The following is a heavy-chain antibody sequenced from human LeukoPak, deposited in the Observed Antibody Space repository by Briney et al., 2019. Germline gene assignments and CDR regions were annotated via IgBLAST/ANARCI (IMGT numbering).Heavy chain of an antibody. CDR2: ISYDGSNK. CDR1: GFTFSSYA. J-gene: IGHJ3*02. CDR3: ALLDTMVRGVIDAFDI. Sequence: GRSLRLSCAASGFTFSSYAMHWVRQAPGKGLEWVAVISYDGSNKYYADSVKGRFTISRDNSKITLYLQMNSLRAEDTAVYYCALLDTMVRGVIDAFDIWGQGTMVTVSS. V-gene: IGHV3-30-3*01. D-gene: IGHD3-10*01.